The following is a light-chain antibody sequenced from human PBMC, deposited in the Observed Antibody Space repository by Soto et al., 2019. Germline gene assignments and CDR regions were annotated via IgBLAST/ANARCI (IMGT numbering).Light chain of an antibody. CDR2: AAS. CDR3: QQYNNWPPET. CDR1: QSVSSKF. J-gene: IGKJ1*01. Sequence: EIVMTQSPATLSVSPGERATLSCSAIQSVSSKFLAWYQQKPGQAPRLLIYAASNRATGIPDRFSGSGSGTEFTLTISSLQSEDFAVYYCQQYNNWPPETFGQGTKVDIK. V-gene: IGKV3D-15*01.